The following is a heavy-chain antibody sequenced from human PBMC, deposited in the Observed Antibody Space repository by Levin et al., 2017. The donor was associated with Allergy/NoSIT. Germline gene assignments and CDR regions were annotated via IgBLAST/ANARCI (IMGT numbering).Heavy chain of an antibody. CDR1: GFTFSSSD. CDR2: IGTAGDT. CDR3: ARGRPGTTIMDV. D-gene: IGHD1-7*01. J-gene: IGHJ6*02. Sequence: LSLTCAASGFTFSSSDMHWVRQGIGKGLEWVSVIGTAGDTYYPASVKGRFTISRENAKNSLYLQMNSLRAGDTAVYYCARGRPGTTIMDVWGQGTTVTVSS. V-gene: IGHV3-13*01.